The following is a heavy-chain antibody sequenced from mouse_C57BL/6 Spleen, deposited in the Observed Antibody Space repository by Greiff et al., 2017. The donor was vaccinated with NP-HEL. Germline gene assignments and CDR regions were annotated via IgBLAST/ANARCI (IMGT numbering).Heavy chain of an antibody. CDR3: ARDNYGSSWGFAY. CDR1: GYTFTDHT. Sequence: VQRVESDAELVKPGASVKISCKVSGYTFTDHTIHWMKQRPEQGLEWIGYIYPRDGSTKYNEKFKGKATLTADKSSSTAYMQLNSLTSEDSAVYFCARDNYGSSWGFAYWGQGTLVTVSA. V-gene: IGHV1-78*01. D-gene: IGHD1-1*01. J-gene: IGHJ3*01. CDR2: IYPRDGST.